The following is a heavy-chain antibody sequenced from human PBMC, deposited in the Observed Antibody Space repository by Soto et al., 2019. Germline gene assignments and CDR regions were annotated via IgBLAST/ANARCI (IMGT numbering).Heavy chain of an antibody. Sequence: GASVKVSCKASGYTFTSYAMHWVRQAPGQRLEWMGWINAGNGNTKYSQKFQGRVTITRDTSASTAYMELSSLRSEDTAVYYCAIGPAAIGYFDYWGQGTLVTVSS. J-gene: IGHJ4*02. D-gene: IGHD2-2*01. CDR1: GYTFTSYA. V-gene: IGHV1-3*01. CDR3: AIGPAAIGYFDY. CDR2: INAGNGNT.